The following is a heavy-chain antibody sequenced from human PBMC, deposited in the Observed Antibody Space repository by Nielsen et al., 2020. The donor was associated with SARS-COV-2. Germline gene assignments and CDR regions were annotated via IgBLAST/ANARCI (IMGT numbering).Heavy chain of an antibody. V-gene: IGHV4-59*08. Sequence: WIRQPPGKGLEWIGYIYYSGSINYNPSLKSRVTISLDTSKNQFSLKLSSVTAADTAVYYCARHRMYYDILTGYTPSGMDVWGQGTTVTVSS. CDR2: IYYSGSI. CDR3: ARHRMYYDILTGYTPSGMDV. D-gene: IGHD3-9*01. J-gene: IGHJ6*02.